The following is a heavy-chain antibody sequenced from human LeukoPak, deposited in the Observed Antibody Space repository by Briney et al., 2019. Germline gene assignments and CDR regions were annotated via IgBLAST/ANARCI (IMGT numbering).Heavy chain of an antibody. D-gene: IGHD5-18*01. CDR1: GFTFSSYS. CDR2: ISSSSSTI. Sequence: GGSLRLSCAASGFTFSSYSMNWVRQAPGKGLEWVSFISSSSSTIYYADSVKGRFTISRDNAKNSLYLQMNSLRAEGTAVYYCARDPWGYSYGKLDYWGQGTLVTVSS. V-gene: IGHV3-48*04. J-gene: IGHJ4*02. CDR3: ARDPWGYSYGKLDY.